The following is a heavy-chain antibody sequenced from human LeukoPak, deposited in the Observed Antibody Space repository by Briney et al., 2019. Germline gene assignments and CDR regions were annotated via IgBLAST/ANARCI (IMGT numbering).Heavy chain of an antibody. CDR2: ISGSGGST. V-gene: IGHV3-23*01. Sequence: PGGSLRLSCAAPGFTFRSYAMSWVREAPGKGLEWDSAISGSGGSTYYADSVKGRFTISRDNSKNTLYLQMNSLRAEDTAVYYCAKASGYSGYDPIDYWGQGTLVTVSS. D-gene: IGHD5-12*01. CDR3: AKASGYSGYDPIDY. J-gene: IGHJ4*02. CDR1: GFTFRSYA.